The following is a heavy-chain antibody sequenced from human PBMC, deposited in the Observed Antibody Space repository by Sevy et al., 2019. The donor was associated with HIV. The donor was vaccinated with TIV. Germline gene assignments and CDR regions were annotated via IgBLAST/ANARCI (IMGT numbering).Heavy chain of an antibody. D-gene: IGHD1-26*01. Sequence: GGSLRLSCAASGLTFSSYWMSWVRQAPGKGLEWVANIKQDGSEKYYVDSVKGRFTISRDNAKNSLYLQMNSLRAEDTAVYYCARVRWSWDGFDYWGQGTLVTVSS. CDR3: ARVRWSWDGFDY. V-gene: IGHV3-7*03. CDR2: IKQDGSEK. J-gene: IGHJ4*02. CDR1: GLTFSSYW.